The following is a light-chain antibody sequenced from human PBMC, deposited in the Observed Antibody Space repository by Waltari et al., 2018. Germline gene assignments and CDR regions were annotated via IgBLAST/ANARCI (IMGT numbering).Light chain of an antibody. Sequence: IQLTQSPSSLSASVGDRVTITCRASQGISSNLAWYQQEPGKAPKLLISAASTLQSGVPLRFSGSGSGTDCTLTISSQQPEDFATYYCQQLNSYPITFGQGTRLEIK. J-gene: IGKJ5*01. CDR3: QQLNSYPIT. CDR2: AAS. CDR1: QGISSN. V-gene: IGKV1-9*01.